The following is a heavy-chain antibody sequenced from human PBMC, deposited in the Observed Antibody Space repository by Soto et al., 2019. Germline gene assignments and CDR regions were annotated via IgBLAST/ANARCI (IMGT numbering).Heavy chain of an antibody. V-gene: IGHV3-15*07. CDR3: TTEQIVVLVHDYYYGMDV. D-gene: IGHD3-22*01. CDR1: GFTFSNAW. CDR2: IKSKTDGGTT. J-gene: IGHJ6*02. Sequence: EVQLVESGGGLVKPGGSLRLSCAASGFTFSNAWMNWVRQAPGKGLEWVGRIKSKTDGGTTDYAAPVKGRFTISRDDSKNTLYLQMNSLKTEDTAVYYCTTEQIVVLVHDYYYGMDVWGQGTTVTVSS.